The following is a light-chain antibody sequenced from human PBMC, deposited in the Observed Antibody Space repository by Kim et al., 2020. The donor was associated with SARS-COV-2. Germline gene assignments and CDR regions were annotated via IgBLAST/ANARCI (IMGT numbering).Light chain of an antibody. CDR3: QQYGRSPIT. CDR2: DAS. Sequence: SPVERATLSCGASQSVSNNYLAWYQQKPGLAPRLVMFDASRRATGIPDRFSGSGSGTDFTLTINRLEPEDFAVYYCQQYGRSPITFGQGTRLEIK. J-gene: IGKJ5*01. CDR1: QSVSNNY. V-gene: IGKV3D-20*01.